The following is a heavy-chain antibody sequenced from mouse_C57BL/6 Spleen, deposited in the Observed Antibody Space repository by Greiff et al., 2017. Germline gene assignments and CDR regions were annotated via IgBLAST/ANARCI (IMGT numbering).Heavy chain of an antibody. CDR3: AREIYYYGSSYWYFDV. Sequence: VQLQQSGAELVRPGSSVKMSCKTSGYTFTSYGISWVKQRPGQGLEWIGYIYIGNGYTEYNEKFKGKATLTSDTSSSTAYMQLSSLTSEDSAIYFCAREIYYYGSSYWYFDVWGTGTTVTVSS. D-gene: IGHD1-1*01. CDR1: GYTFTSYG. V-gene: IGHV1-58*01. CDR2: IYIGNGYT. J-gene: IGHJ1*03.